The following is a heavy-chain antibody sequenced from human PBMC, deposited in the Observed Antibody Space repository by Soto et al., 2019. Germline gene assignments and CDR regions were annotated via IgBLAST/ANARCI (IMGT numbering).Heavy chain of an antibody. V-gene: IGHV1-18*04. CDR3: ARESPGYSGSWYGFDAFDI. J-gene: IGHJ3*02. CDR1: GYTFTSYG. CDR2: ISAYNGNT. D-gene: IGHD6-13*01. Sequence: SVKVSCKASGYTFTSYGISWVRQAPGQGLEWMGWISAYNGNTNYAQKLQGRVTMTTDTSTSTAYMELRSLRSDDTAVYYCARESPGYSGSWYGFDAFDIWGQGTMVTVSS.